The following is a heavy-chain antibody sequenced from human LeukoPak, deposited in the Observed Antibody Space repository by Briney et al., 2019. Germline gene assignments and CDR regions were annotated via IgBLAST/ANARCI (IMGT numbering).Heavy chain of an antibody. CDR3: ARAGSYYFDMYV. CDR2: IYYSGST. CDR1: GGSISSSSYY. J-gene: IGHJ6*03. V-gene: IGHV4-39*07. Sequence: SETLSLTCTVSGGSISSSSYYWGWIRQPPGKGLEWIGNIYYSGSTYYNPSLNSRVTISVDTSKKQFSLKLSSVTAADTAVYYCARAGSYYFDMYVCGKGIPFTVSS.